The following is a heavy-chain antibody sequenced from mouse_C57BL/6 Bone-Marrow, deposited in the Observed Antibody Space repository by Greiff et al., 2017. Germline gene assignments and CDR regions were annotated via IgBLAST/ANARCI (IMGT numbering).Heavy chain of an antibody. Sequence: EVKLVESGGGLVKPGGSLKLSCAASGFTFSSYTMSWVRQTPEKRLEWVATISGGGGNTYYPDSVKGRFTISRDNAKNTLYLQMSSLRSEDTALYYCARHGATVVADYYAMDYWGQGTSVTVSS. CDR1: GFTFSSYT. V-gene: IGHV5-9*01. CDR2: ISGGGGNT. CDR3: ARHGATVVADYYAMDY. J-gene: IGHJ4*01. D-gene: IGHD1-1*01.